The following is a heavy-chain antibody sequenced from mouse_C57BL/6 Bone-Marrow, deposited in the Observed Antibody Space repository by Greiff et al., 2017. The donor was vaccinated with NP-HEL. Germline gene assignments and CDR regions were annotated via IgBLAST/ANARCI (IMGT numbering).Heavy chain of an antibody. D-gene: IGHD1-1*01. CDR1: GYTFTDYY. J-gene: IGHJ1*03. CDR3: ARSGYYGISHWYFDV. V-gene: IGHV1-77*01. CDR2: IGPGSGST. Sequence: VQLQQSGAELVKPGASVKISCKASGYTFTDYYIHWVKQRPGQGLEWIGKIGPGSGSTYYNEKFKGKATLTADKSSRTAYMQLSSLTSEDAAVYFCARSGYYGISHWYFDVWGTGTTVTVSS.